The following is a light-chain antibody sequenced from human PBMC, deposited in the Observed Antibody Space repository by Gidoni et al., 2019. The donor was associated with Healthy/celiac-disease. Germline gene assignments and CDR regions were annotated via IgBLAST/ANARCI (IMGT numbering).Light chain of an antibody. CDR2: SAS. V-gene: IGKV1-39*01. CDR3: QQSYSTPYT. J-gene: IGKJ2*01. Sequence: IQLTQSPSSLYADVGARVTITCRASQSISSYLNWYQQKPGKAPKLLIYSASSLQSGVPSRFSGSGSGTDFTLTISSLQPEDFATYYCQQSYSTPYTFGQGTKLEIK. CDR1: QSISSY.